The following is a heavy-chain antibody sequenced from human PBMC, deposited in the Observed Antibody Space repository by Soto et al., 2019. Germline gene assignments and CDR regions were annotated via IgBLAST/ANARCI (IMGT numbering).Heavy chain of an antibody. J-gene: IGHJ4*02. V-gene: IGHV1-69*13. Sequence: GASVKVSCKASGGTFSSYAISWVRQAPGQGLEWMGGIIPIFGTANYAQKFQGRVTITADESTSTAYMELSSLRSEDTAVYYCAISYYYDSSGYYPFCDYWGQGTLVTVSS. CDR3: AISYYYDSSGYYPFCDY. D-gene: IGHD3-22*01. CDR2: IIPIFGTA. CDR1: GGTFSSYA.